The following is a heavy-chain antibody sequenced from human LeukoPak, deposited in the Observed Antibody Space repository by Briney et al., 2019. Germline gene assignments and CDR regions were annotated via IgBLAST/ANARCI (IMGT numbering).Heavy chain of an antibody. J-gene: IGHJ5*02. CDR3: AQNCYDSSPFDP. CDR1: GGTFSSYA. V-gene: IGHV1-69*04. CDR2: IIPILGIA. D-gene: IGHD3-22*01. Sequence: SVKVSCKASGGTFSSYAISWVRQAPGQGLEWMGRIIPILGIANYAQKFQGRVTITADKFTSTAYMELSSLRSEDTAVYYCAQNCYDSSPFDPWGQGTLVTVSS.